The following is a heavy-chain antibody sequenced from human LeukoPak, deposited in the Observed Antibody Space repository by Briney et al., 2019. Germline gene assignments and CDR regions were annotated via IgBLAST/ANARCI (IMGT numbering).Heavy chain of an antibody. CDR3: ATFTISGGPQGDWFDP. CDR1: GYTLTELS. CDR2: FDPEDGET. V-gene: IGHV1-24*01. Sequence: ASVKVSCEVSGYTLTELSMHWVRQATGKGLEWMGGFDPEDGETIYAQKFQGRVTMTEDTSTDTAYMELSSLRSEDTAVYYCATFTISGGPQGDWFDPWGQGTLVTVSS. D-gene: IGHD2-15*01. J-gene: IGHJ5*02.